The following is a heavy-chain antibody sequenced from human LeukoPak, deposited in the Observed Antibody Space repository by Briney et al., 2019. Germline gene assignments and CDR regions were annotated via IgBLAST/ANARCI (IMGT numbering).Heavy chain of an antibody. CDR3: ARDHVDIVARRGDGAFDI. D-gene: IGHD5-12*01. CDR2: INPNSGGT. V-gene: IGHV1-2*02. J-gene: IGHJ3*02. Sequence: GASVKVSCKASGYTFTGYYMHWVRQAPGQGLEWMGWINPNSGGTNYAQKFQGRVTMTRDTSISTAYMELSRLRSDDTAVYYCARDHVDIVARRGDGAFDIWGQGTMVTVSS. CDR1: GYTFTGYY.